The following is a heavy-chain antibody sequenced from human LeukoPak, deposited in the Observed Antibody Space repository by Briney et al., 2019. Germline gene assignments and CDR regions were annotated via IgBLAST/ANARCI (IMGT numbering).Heavy chain of an antibody. V-gene: IGHV3-48*01. J-gene: IGHJ4*02. D-gene: IGHD2-21*01. CDR1: GFTFSSYS. CDR2: ISSSSSTI. Sequence: GGSLRLSCAASGFTFSSYSMNWVRQAPGKGLEWVSYISSSSSTIYYADSVKGRFTISRDNSKNTLYLQMNSLRAEDTAVYYCAKFHDQGYYWGQGTLVTVSS. CDR3: AKFHDQGYY.